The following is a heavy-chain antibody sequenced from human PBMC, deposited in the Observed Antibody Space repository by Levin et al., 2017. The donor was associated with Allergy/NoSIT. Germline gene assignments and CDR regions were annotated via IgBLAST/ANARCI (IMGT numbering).Heavy chain of an antibody. CDR3: ASRVTMIVGENWFDP. Sequence: SQTLSLTCAVYGGSFSGYYWSWIRQPPGKGLEWVGEINHSGSTNYNPSLKSRVTISVDTSKNQFSLKLSSVTAADTAVYYCASRVTMIVGENWFDPWGQGTLVTVSS. CDR1: GGSFSGYY. CDR2: INHSGST. V-gene: IGHV4-34*01. J-gene: IGHJ5*02. D-gene: IGHD3-22*01.